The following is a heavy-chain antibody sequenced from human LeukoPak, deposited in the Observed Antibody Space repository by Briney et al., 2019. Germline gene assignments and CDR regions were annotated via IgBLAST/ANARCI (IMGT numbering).Heavy chain of an antibody. CDR3: AREGYCSGGSCYSQDYYYYGMDV. CDR2: ISAYIGNT. D-gene: IGHD2-15*01. CDR1: GYTFTSYG. J-gene: IGHJ6*02. Sequence: ASVKVSCKASGYTFTSYGISWVRQAPGQGLEWMGWISAYIGNTNYAQKLQGRVTMTTDTSTSTAYMELRSLRSDDTAVYYCAREGYCSGGSCYSQDYYYYGMDVWGQGTTVTVSS. V-gene: IGHV1-18*01.